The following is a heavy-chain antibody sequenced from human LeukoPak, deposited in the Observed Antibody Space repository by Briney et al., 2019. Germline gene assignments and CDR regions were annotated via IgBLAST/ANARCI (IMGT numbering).Heavy chain of an antibody. CDR3: VIFSTAFDH. V-gene: IGHV3-30*02. CDR2: IRYDGSNK. CDR1: GFTFSNYA. D-gene: IGHD2-2*01. Sequence: GGSLRLSCAASGFTFSNYAMHWVRQAPGKGLEWVAFIRYDGSNKYYADSVKGRFAISRDNSKNTLYLQMNSLRAEDTAMYCCVIFSTAFDHWGQGTLVTVSS. J-gene: IGHJ4*02.